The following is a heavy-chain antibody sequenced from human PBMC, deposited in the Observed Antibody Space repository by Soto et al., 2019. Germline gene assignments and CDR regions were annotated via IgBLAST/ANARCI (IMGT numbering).Heavy chain of an antibody. CDR1: GYTFTGYY. J-gene: IGHJ6*02. Sequence: ASVKVSCKVSGYTFTGYYMHWVRQAPGQGLEWMGWINPNSGGTNYAQKFQGRVTMTRDTSISTAYMELSRLRSDDTAVYYCASAVIAAAGRYYYYYGMDVWGQGTTVTVSS. V-gene: IGHV1-2*02. D-gene: IGHD6-13*01. CDR2: INPNSGGT. CDR3: ASAVIAAAGRYYYYYGMDV.